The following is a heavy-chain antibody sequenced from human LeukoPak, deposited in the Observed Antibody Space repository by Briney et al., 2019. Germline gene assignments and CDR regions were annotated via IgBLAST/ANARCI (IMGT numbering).Heavy chain of an antibody. D-gene: IGHD6-19*01. CDR3: ARVRAVAGNDAFDI. V-gene: IGHV4-59*01. J-gene: IGHJ3*02. CDR2: IYYSGST. CDR1: GGSISSYY. Sequence: SETLSLTCTVSGGSISSYYWSWLRQPPGKGLEWIGYIYYSGSTNYNPSLKSRVTISVDTSKNQFSLKLSSVTAADTAVYYCARVRAVAGNDAFDIWGQGTMVTVSS.